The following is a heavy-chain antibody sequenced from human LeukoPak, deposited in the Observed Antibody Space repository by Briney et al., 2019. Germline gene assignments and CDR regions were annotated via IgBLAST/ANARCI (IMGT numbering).Heavy chain of an antibody. CDR1: GFTFSNTW. J-gene: IGHJ4*02. CDR3: ATAFDGSGYYFALDY. CDR2: ISGSGGST. Sequence: PGGSLRLSCAASGFTFSNTWMSWVRQAPGKGLEWVSVISGSGGSTYYADSVKGRFTISRDNSKNTLYLQMNSLRAEDTAVYYCATAFDGSGYYFALDYWGQGTLVTVSS. D-gene: IGHD3-22*01. V-gene: IGHV3-23*01.